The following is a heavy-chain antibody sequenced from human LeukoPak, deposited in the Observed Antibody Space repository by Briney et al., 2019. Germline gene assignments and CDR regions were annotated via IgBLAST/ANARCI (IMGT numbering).Heavy chain of an antibody. CDR1: GFTFSSYA. CDR3: ARDTGEFDY. CDR2: ISYDGSNK. Sequence: GGSLRHSCAASGFTFSSYAMHWVRQAPGKGLEWVAVISYDGSNKYYADSVKGRFTISRDNSKNTLYLQMNSLRAEDTAVYYCARDTGEFDYWGQGTLVTVSS. D-gene: IGHD3-10*01. V-gene: IGHV3-30-3*01. J-gene: IGHJ4*02.